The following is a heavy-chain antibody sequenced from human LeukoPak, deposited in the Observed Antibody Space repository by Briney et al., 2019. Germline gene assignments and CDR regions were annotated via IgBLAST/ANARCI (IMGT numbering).Heavy chain of an antibody. CDR3: AMPGRYCSSTSCYLDY. Sequence: ASVKVPCKASGYTFTSYAMNWVRQAPGQGLEWMGWINTNTGNPTYAQGFTGRFVFSLDISVSTAYLQISNLKAEDTAVYYCAMPGRYCSSTSCYLDYWGQGTLVTVSS. V-gene: IGHV7-4-1*02. CDR1: GYTFTSYA. D-gene: IGHD2-2*01. CDR2: INTNTGNP. J-gene: IGHJ4*02.